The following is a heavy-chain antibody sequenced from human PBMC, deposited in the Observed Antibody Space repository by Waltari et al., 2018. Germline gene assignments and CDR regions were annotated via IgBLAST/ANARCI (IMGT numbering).Heavy chain of an antibody. CDR2: TTDGNAYL. J-gene: IGHJ4*02. CDR1: GFTIRNFG. CDR3: VRALTTPNDY. Sequence: VQLVESGGGLVKPGGSLSLSCAVSGFTIRNFGMSWVRQAPGKGLEWVATTTDGNAYLYYADSVRGRFTVSTDNAKSSLYLQMNNLRAEDTGVYYCVRALTTPNDYWGRGTLVTVSS. D-gene: IGHD4-17*01. V-gene: IGHV3-21*03.